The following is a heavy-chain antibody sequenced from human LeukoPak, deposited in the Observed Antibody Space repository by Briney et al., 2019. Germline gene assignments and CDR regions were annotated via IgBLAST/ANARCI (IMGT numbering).Heavy chain of an antibody. V-gene: IGHV1-2*02. CDR2: INPNSGGT. CDR3: ERDAVYSSNVKRSLIYFDY. Sequence: ASVKVSCKASGYTFTGYYMHWVRQAPGQGLEWMGWINPNSGGTNYAQKFQGRVTMTRDTSISKAYMELSRLRSDDTAVYYCERDAVYSSNVKRSLIYFDYWGQGTLVTVSS. J-gene: IGHJ4*02. D-gene: IGHD6-13*01. CDR1: GYTFTGYY.